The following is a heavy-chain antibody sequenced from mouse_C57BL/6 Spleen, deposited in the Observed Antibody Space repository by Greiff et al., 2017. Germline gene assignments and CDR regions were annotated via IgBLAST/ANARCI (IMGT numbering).Heavy chain of an antibody. V-gene: IGHV1-82*01. J-gene: IGHJ1*03. CDR3: ARSGYDWYFDV. CDR1: GYAFSSSW. D-gene: IGHD2-2*01. Sequence: VQLQQSGPELVKPGASVKISCKASGYAFSSSWMNWVKQRPGKGLEWIGRIYPGDGDTNYNGKFKGQATLTADKSSSTVYMQLSSRTSEDSAVYFCARSGYDWYFDVWGTGTTVTVSS. CDR2: IYPGDGDT.